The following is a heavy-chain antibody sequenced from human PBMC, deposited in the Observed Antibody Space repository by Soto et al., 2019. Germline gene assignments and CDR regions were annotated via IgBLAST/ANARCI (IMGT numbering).Heavy chain of an antibody. CDR3: ARESGSGSYSPNYFDY. CDR2: IIPIFGTA. D-gene: IGHD3-10*01. J-gene: IGHJ4*02. V-gene: IGHV1-69*01. CDR1: GGTFSSYA. Sequence: QVQLVQSGAEVKKPGSSVKVSCETSGGTFSSYAISWVRQAPGQGLEWMGGIIPIFGTANYAQKFQGRVTITADESKSTAYMELSRLRSEDTAVYYCARESGSGSYSPNYFDYWGQGTLVTVSS.